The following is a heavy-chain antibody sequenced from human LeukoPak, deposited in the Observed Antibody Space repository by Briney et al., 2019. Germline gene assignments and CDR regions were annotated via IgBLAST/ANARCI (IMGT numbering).Heavy chain of an antibody. V-gene: IGHV1-18*04. J-gene: IGHJ5*02. Sequence: ASVKVSCKASGYTFTSYGISWLRQAPGQGLEWMEWISAYNGNTNYAQKLQGRVTLTTDTSTSTAYMELRSLRSDDTAVYYCARVLHYGSGSYYNDYWFDPWGQGTLVTVSS. CDR3: ARVLHYGSGSYYNDYWFDP. CDR1: GYTFTSYG. CDR2: ISAYNGNT. D-gene: IGHD3-10*01.